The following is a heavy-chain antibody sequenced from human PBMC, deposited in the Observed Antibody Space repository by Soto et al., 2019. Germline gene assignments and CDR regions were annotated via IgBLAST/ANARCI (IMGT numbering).Heavy chain of an antibody. Sequence: QLRLQESGPGLVKPSETLSLICTVSGGSIISSPDWWGWVRQPPGKGPEWIASIYRDGATYYNPFINSRVTVFVDSSKNQFSLKLTSVTAADTAIYYCARLAGSSFFTYWGQGTRVTVSS. D-gene: IGHD6-6*01. CDR2: IYRDGAT. V-gene: IGHV4-39*01. CDR3: ARLAGSSFFTY. CDR1: GGSIISSPDW. J-gene: IGHJ4*02.